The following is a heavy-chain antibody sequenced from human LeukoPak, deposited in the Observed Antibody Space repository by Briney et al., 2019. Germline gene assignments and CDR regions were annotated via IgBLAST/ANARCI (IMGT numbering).Heavy chain of an antibody. CDR2: INPNSGGT. V-gene: IGHV1-2*02. CDR1: GYTFTVYY. Sequence: ASVKVSCKASGYTFTVYYMHWVRQAPGQGLEWMGWINPNSGGTNYAQKFQGRVTMTRDTSISTAYMGLSRLRPDDTAVYYCARAVAGSRFDYWGQGTLVTVSS. D-gene: IGHD6-19*01. J-gene: IGHJ4*02. CDR3: ARAVAGSRFDY.